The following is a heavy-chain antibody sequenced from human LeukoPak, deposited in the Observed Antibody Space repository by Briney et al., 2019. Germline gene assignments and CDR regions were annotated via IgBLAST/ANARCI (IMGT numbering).Heavy chain of an antibody. V-gene: IGHV3-49*04. J-gene: IGHJ3*02. CDR3: TRVVVVLNDAFDI. Sequence: GVLRLSCTASGFTFGDYAMSWVRQAPGKGLEWAGFIRSKAYGGTTEYAASVKGRFTISRDDSKSIAYLQMNSLKTEDTAVYYCTRVVVVLNDAFDIWGQGTMVTVSS. CDR1: GFTFGDYA. CDR2: IRSKAYGGTT. D-gene: IGHD2-15*01.